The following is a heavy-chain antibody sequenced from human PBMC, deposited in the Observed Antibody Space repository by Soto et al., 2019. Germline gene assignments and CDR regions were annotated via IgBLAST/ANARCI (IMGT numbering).Heavy chain of an antibody. Sequence: GGSLRLSCAASGFTFSSYSMNWVRQAPGKGLEWVSSISSSSSYIYYADSVKGRFTISRDNAKNSLYLQMNSLRAEDTAVYYCARDYLGYCSGGSCNANYYYYYMDVWGKGTTVTVSS. CDR2: ISSSSSYI. CDR1: GFTFSSYS. CDR3: ARDYLGYCSGGSCNANYYYYYMDV. J-gene: IGHJ6*03. V-gene: IGHV3-21*01. D-gene: IGHD2-15*01.